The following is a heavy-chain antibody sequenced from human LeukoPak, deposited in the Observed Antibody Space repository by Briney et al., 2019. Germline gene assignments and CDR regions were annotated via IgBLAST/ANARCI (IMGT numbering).Heavy chain of an antibody. CDR2: IYYSGST. V-gene: IGHV4-61*08. D-gene: IGHD1-14*01. Sequence: PSQTLSLTCTVSGGSISSGGYYWSWIRQPPGKGLEWIGYIYYSGSTNYNPSLKSRVTISVDTSKNQFSLKLSSVTAADTAVYYCARDGRNPFDYWGQGTLVTVSS. J-gene: IGHJ4*02. CDR1: GGSISSGGYY. CDR3: ARDGRNPFDY.